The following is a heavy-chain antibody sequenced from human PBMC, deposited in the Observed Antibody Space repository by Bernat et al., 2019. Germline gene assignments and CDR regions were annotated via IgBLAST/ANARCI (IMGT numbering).Heavy chain of an antibody. V-gene: IGHV3-66*01. D-gene: IGHD2-15*01. CDR3: ARGVRGGGGSCNVDY. CDR1: GFTVSSNY. Sequence: EVQLVESGGGLVQPGGSLRLSCAASGFTVSSNYLTWVRQAPGKGLEWVSVIYRGGGTYYADSVKSRFTISRDNSKNTLYLQMNSMIVEDTAVYYCARGVRGGGGSCNVDYWGQGTLVTVSS. J-gene: IGHJ4*02. CDR2: IYRGGGT.